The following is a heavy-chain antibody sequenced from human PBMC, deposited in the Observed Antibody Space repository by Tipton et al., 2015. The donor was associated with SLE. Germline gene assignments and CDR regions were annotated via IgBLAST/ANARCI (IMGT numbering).Heavy chain of an antibody. CDR2: IGTTGET. CDR1: GFTFSGYD. V-gene: IGHV3-13*01. CDR3: ARGRYVRRLGPYDVFDM. D-gene: IGHD3-16*02. J-gene: IGHJ3*02. Sequence: SLRLSCAASGFTFSGYDMHWVRQTKGKRLEWVLGIGTTGETYYSGSVKGRFTISREDAKNSLYLQMNSLGAGDTAVYYCARGRYVRRLGPYDVFDMWGQGTMVTFSS.